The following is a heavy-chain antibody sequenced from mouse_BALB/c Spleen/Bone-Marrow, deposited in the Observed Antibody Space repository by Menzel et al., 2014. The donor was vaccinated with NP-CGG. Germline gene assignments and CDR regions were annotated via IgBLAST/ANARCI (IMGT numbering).Heavy chain of an antibody. D-gene: IGHD2-1*01. CDR3: ARGLYGNYGE. J-gene: IGHJ4*01. CDR2: ILPGSDTS. Sequence: VHLVESGAELMKPGASVKISCKATGYTFSSYWIEWVKQRPGHGPEWIGEILPGSDTSNYNEKFKGKATFTADTSSNTAHMQLSSLTSEDSAVYYCARGLYGNYGEWGQGTSVTVFS. V-gene: IGHV1-9*01. CDR1: GYTFSSYW.